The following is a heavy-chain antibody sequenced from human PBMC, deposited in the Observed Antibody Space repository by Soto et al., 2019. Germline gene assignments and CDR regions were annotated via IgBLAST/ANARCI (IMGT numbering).Heavy chain of an antibody. Sequence: SLTCAVYGGSVNGYYWNWIRQPPGKGLEWIGEINHTGGTHYNPSLKSRVTMSVDTSKNQFSLRLSSVTVADTAIYYCATRITVFGLLIPPFDPWGQGTQVTVSS. CDR3: ATRITVFGLLIPPFDP. V-gene: IGHV4-34*01. CDR1: GGSVNGYY. J-gene: IGHJ5*02. D-gene: IGHD3-3*01. CDR2: INHTGGT.